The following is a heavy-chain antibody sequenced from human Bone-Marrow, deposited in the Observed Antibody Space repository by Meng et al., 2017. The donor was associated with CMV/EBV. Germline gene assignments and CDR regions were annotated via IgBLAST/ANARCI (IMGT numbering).Heavy chain of an antibody. CDR1: GGTFSSYA. D-gene: IGHD2-15*01. CDR2: IIPIFGTA. V-gene: IGHV1-69*05. CDR3: SRRFSGGMHDVFDI. J-gene: IGHJ3*02. Sequence: SVKVSCKASGGTFSSYAISWVRQAPGQGLEWMGGIIPIFGTANYAQKFQGRVTITTDESTSTAYMELSSLRSEDTAVYYCSRRFSGGMHDVFDIWGQGTMVTVSS.